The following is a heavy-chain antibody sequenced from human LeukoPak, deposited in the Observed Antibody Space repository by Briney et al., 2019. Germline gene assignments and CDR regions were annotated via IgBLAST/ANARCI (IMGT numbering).Heavy chain of an antibody. CDR1: GYTFTSYG. D-gene: IGHD6-6*01. J-gene: IGHJ3*02. V-gene: IGHV1-18*01. CDR3: ARDEKRIAARPIAFDI. CDR2: ISAYNGST. Sequence: GASVKVSCKASGYTFTSYGISWVRQAPGQGLEWMGWISAYNGSTNYAQKLQGRVTMTTDTSTSTAYMELRSLRSEDTAVYYCARDEKRIAARPIAFDIWGQGTMVTVSS.